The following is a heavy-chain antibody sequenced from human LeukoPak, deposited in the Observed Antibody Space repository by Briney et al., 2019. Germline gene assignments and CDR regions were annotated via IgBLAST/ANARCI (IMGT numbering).Heavy chain of an antibody. CDR2: IRYDGNNK. CDR1: GFTFSTYG. CDR3: AKCQLWVSPGDY. J-gene: IGHJ4*02. V-gene: IGHV3-30*02. D-gene: IGHD3-10*01. Sequence: PGGSLRLSCVASGFTFSTYGIHWVRQAPGKGLEWVAFIRYDGNNKYYADSVKGRFTISRDNSKNTLYLQVNSLRPEDTAVYYCAKCQLWVSPGDYWGQGTLVTVSS.